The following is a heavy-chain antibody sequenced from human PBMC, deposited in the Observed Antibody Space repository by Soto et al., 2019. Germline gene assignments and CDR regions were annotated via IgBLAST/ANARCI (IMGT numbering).Heavy chain of an antibody. CDR3: ARGPPYQPVAGGWFDP. CDR2: IIPIFGTA. J-gene: IGHJ5*02. Sequence: SVKVSCKASGGTFSSYAISWVRQAPGQGLEWMGGIIPIFGTANYAQKFQGRVTITADESTSTAYMELSSLRSEDTAVYYCARGPPYQPVAGGWFDPWGQGTLVTVSS. V-gene: IGHV1-69*13. CDR1: GGTFSSYA. D-gene: IGHD2-2*01.